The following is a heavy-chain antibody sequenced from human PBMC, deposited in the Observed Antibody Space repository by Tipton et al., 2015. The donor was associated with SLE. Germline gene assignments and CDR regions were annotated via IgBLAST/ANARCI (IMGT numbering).Heavy chain of an antibody. J-gene: IGHJ4*02. CDR2: IYHSGST. V-gene: IGHV4-30-2*01. CDR3: AREGCTDGY. D-gene: IGHD2-8*01. CDR1: GGSISSGGYS. Sequence: TLSLTCAVSGGSISSGGYSWSWIRQPPGKGLEWIGYIYHSGSTYYNPSLKSRVTISVDRSKNQFSLKLSSVTAADTAVYYCAREGCTDGYWGQGTLVTVSS.